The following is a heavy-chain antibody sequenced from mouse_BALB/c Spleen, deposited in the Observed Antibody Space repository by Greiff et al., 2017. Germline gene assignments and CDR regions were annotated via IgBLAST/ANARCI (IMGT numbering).Heavy chain of an antibody. Sequence: QVQLKESGAELVRPGTSVKISCKASGYTFTNYWLGWVKQRPGDGLEWIGDIYPGGGYTNYNEKFKGKATLTADTSSSTAYMQLSSLTSEDSAVYFCAREDGNYLDYWGQGTSVTVSS. D-gene: IGHD2-1*01. CDR3: AREDGNYLDY. CDR2: IYPGGGYT. CDR1: GYTFTNYW. V-gene: IGHV1-63*02. J-gene: IGHJ4*01.